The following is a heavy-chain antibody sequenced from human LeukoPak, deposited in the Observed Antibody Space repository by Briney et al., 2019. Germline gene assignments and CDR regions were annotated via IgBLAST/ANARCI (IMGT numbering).Heavy chain of an antibody. D-gene: IGHD6-13*01. CDR2: MNPNSGNT. CDR3: ARLVAAAGTVTVDY. J-gene: IGHJ4*02. CDR1: GYTFTSYD. Sequence: ASVKVSCKASGYTFTSYDINWVRQATGQGLEWMGCMNPNSGNTGYAQKFQGRVTMTRNTSISTAYMELSSLRSEDTAVYYCARLVAAAGTVTVDYWGQGTLVTVSS. V-gene: IGHV1-8*01.